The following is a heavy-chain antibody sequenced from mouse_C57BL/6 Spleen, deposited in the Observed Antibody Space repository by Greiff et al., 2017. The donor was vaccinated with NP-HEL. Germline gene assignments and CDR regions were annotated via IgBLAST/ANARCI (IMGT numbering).Heavy chain of an antibody. CDR3: ARRGGSSYVWYAMDY. Sequence: EVKLMESGAELVKPGASVKLSCTASGFNIKDYYMHWVKQRTEQGLEWIGRIDPEDGETKYAPKFQGKATITADTSSNTAYLQLSSLTSEDTAVYYCARRGGSSYVWYAMDYWGQGTSVTVSS. V-gene: IGHV14-2*01. CDR1: GFNIKDYY. J-gene: IGHJ4*01. D-gene: IGHD1-1*01. CDR2: IDPEDGET.